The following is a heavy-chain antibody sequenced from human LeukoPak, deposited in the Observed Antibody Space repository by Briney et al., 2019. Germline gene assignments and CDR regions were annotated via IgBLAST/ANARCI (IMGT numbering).Heavy chain of an antibody. V-gene: IGHV3-23*01. CDR3: AKVYDSSGYLFDY. D-gene: IGHD3-22*01. CDR1: GFTFSSYA. Sequence: GGSLRLSCAASGFTFSSYAMRWVRQAPGKGLEWVSAISGSGGSTYYADSVKGRFTISRDNSKNTLYLQMNSLRAEDTAVYYCAKVYDSSGYLFDYWGQGTLVTVSS. J-gene: IGHJ4*02. CDR2: ISGSGGST.